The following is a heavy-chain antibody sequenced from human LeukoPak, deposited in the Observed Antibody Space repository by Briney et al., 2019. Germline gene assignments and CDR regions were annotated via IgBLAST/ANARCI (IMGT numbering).Heavy chain of an antibody. CDR2: ISSSSSYI. V-gene: IGHV3-21*01. D-gene: IGHD3-22*01. CDR3: ARVRFDDSSGYYEDY. CDR1: GFTFSSYS. Sequence: PGGSLRLSCAASGFTFSSYSMNWVRQAPGKGLEWVSSISSSSSYIYYADSVKGRFTISRDNAKNSLYLQMNSLRAEDTAVYYCARVRFDDSSGYYEDYWGQGTLVTVSS. J-gene: IGHJ4*02.